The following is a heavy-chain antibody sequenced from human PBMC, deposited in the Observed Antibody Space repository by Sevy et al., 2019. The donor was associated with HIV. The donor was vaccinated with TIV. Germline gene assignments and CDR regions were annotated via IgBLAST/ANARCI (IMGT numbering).Heavy chain of an antibody. CDR2: INHSGST. D-gene: IGHD3-22*01. J-gene: IGHJ4*02. CDR1: DGSFSRYY. V-gene: IGHV4-34*01. Sequence: SETLSLTCAVYDGSFSRYYWIWIRQPPGKGLEWIGEINHSGSTNYNPSLKSRVTISVDTSKNQFSLKLSSVTAADTAVYYCAGFDSSGYYFDYWGQGTLVTVSS. CDR3: AGFDSSGYYFDY.